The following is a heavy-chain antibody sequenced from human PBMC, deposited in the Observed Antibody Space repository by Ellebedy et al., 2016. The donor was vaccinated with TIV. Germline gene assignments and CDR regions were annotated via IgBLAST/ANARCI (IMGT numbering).Heavy chain of an antibody. CDR3: VRSRFGAHDHDY. Sequence: GESLKISCAASGFTFSDYAMNWVRQAPGKGLEWLSHITTSGSSTYYSDSLQGRFSVSRDNARNSLFLRMNSLTDEDTAVYYCVRSRFGAHDHDYWGQGTLVTVSS. CDR1: GFTFSDYA. J-gene: IGHJ4*02. D-gene: IGHD3-3*01. V-gene: IGHV3-48*02. CDR2: ITTSGSST.